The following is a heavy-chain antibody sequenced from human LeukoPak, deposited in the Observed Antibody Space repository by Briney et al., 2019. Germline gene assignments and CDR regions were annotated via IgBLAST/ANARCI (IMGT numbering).Heavy chain of an antibody. D-gene: IGHD3-10*01. V-gene: IGHV1-18*01. CDR3: ARGAGSYTFYYMDV. J-gene: IGHJ6*03. CDR2: ISAYNGNT. Sequence: ASVKVSCKASGYTFTSYGISWVRQAPGQGLEWMGWISAYNGNTDYAQKFQGRVTITADKSTSTAYMELSSLRSEDTAVYYCARGAGSYTFYYMDVWGKGTTVTVSS. CDR1: GYTFTSYG.